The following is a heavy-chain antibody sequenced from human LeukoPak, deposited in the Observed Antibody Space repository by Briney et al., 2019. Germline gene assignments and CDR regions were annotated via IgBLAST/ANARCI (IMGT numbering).Heavy chain of an antibody. Sequence: ASVKVSCKASGYTFTSYGISWVRQAPGQGLEWMGWISAYNGNTNYAQKLQGRVTMTTDTSTSTAYMELRSLRSDDTAVYYCARESYDISTGYHPFDYWGQGTLVTVSS. J-gene: IGHJ4*02. CDR1: GYTFTSYG. V-gene: IGHV1-18*01. D-gene: IGHD3-9*01. CDR3: ARESYDISTGYHPFDY. CDR2: ISAYNGNT.